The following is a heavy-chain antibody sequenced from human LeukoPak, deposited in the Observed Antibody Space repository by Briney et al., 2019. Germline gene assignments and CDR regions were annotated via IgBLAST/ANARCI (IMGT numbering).Heavy chain of an antibody. D-gene: IGHD4-11*01. Sequence: GGSLRLSCAASGFTVSSNYMNWVRQAPGKGLEWGSGITGSGGATYYADSVKGRFTISRDNSKHTLYLQMNGPRAEDTAGYYFAKDSNWARFENWGQGTLVTVSS. CDR2: ITGSGGAT. V-gene: IGHV3-23*01. CDR3: AKDSNWARFEN. J-gene: IGHJ4*02. CDR1: GFTVSSNY.